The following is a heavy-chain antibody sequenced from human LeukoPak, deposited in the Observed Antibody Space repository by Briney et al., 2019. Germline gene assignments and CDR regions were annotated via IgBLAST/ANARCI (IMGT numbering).Heavy chain of an antibody. CDR3: ARDTTGNHYYDSRGGAFDI. Sequence: GGSLRLSCAASGFTVSSYAMSWVRQAPGKGLEWVSAISGSGGNTYYADSVKGRFTMSRDNSKNTLYLQMNSLRAEDTAVYYCARDTTGNHYYDSRGGAFDIWGQGTMVTVSS. V-gene: IGHV3-23*01. CDR1: GFTVSSYA. CDR2: ISGSGGNT. D-gene: IGHD3-22*01. J-gene: IGHJ3*02.